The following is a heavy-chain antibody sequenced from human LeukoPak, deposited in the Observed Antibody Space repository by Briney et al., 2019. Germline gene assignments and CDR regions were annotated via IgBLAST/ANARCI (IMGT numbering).Heavy chain of an antibody. V-gene: IGHV1-18*04. D-gene: IGHD6-19*01. Sequence: GASVKVSCKASGYSFTDSSLRWVRQAPGQGLEWMGRISAYNGNTNYAQKLQGRVTITTDESTSTAYMELSSLRSEDTAVYYCARESVEVPRQMIPQQIAVAGTAYWGQGTLVTVSS. CDR2: ISAYNGNT. J-gene: IGHJ4*02. CDR3: ARESVEVPRQMIPQQIAVAGTAY. CDR1: GYSFTDSS.